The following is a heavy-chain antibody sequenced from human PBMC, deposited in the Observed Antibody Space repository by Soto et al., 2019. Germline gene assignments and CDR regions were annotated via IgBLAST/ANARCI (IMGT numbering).Heavy chain of an antibody. CDR2: IIPIFGTA. Sequence: GASVKVSCKASGGTFSSYAISWVRQAPGQGLEWMGGIIPIFGTANYAQKFQGRVTITADESTSTAYMELSSLRSEDTAVYYCASEGSSSWSLGYNWFGPWGQGTLVTVSS. CDR1: GGTFSSYA. J-gene: IGHJ5*02. D-gene: IGHD6-13*01. CDR3: ASEGSSSWSLGYNWFGP. V-gene: IGHV1-69*13.